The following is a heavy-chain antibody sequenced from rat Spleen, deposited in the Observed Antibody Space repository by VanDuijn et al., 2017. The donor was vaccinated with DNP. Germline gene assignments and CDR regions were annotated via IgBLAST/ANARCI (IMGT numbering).Heavy chain of an antibody. CDR1: GFTFSDYF. Sequence: EVQLVQSGGGLVQPGRSLKLSCAASGFTFSDYFMAWVRQAPTKGLEWVASISPSGGSTYYRDSVKGRFTVSRDNAKSSLYLQMDSLRSEDTATYYCATFAYWGQGTLVTVSS. J-gene: IGHJ3*01. V-gene: IGHV5-20*01. CDR3: ATFAY. CDR2: ISPSGGST.